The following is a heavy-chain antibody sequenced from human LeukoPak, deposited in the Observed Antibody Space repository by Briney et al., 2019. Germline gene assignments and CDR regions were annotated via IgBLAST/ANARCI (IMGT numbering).Heavy chain of an antibody. CDR3: ANAAGTFY. Sequence: GGSLRLSCAASGFTFSSNGMNWVRQAPGKGLEWVSSISESGDSTYYADSVKGRFTISRDNSKNTLSLQMNSLRVEDTAVYYCANAAGTFYWGQGTLVTVSS. CDR2: ISESGDST. V-gene: IGHV3-23*01. CDR1: GFTFSSNG. J-gene: IGHJ4*02. D-gene: IGHD6-19*01.